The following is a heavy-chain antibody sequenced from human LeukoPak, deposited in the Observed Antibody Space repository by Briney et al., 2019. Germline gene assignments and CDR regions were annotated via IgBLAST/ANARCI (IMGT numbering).Heavy chain of an antibody. CDR2: INHSGST. J-gene: IGHJ4*02. D-gene: IGHD2-2*02. CDR1: GGSISSTNFY. Sequence: PSETLSLTCTVSGGSISSTNFYWGWIRQPPGKGLEWIGEINHSGSTNYNPSLKSRVTISVDTSKNQFSLKLSSVTAADTAVYYCARGTLGYCSSTSCYRGGLVYWGQGTLVTVSS. CDR3: ARGTLGYCSSTSCYRGGLVY. V-gene: IGHV4-39*07.